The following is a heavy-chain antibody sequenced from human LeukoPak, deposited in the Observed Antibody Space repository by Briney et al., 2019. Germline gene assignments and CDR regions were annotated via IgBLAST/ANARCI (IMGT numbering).Heavy chain of an antibody. V-gene: IGHV1-46*01. Sequence: GASVKVSCKASGYTFTSYYMHWVRQAPGQGLEWMGIINPSGGSTSYAQKFQGRVTMTTDTSTSTAYMELRSLRSDDTAVYYCARDALWFGEPTDAFDIWGQGTMVTVSS. CDR1: GYTFTSYY. CDR2: INPSGGST. CDR3: ARDALWFGEPTDAFDI. J-gene: IGHJ3*02. D-gene: IGHD3-10*01.